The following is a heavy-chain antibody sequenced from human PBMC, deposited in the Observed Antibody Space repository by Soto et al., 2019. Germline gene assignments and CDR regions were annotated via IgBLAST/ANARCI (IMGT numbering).Heavy chain of an antibody. CDR1: GVTFNRQD. J-gene: IGHJ4*01. Sequence: SVKVSCKASGVTFNRQDMRWVRQAPGQGLEWMGGIIPMFGTPHYAEKFQDRVTITADESTGTAYLELSSLTSEDTAVYYCARGSIDGDYPDYWGHGTLVTVSS. V-gene: IGHV1-69*13. CDR3: ARGSIDGDYPDY. CDR2: IIPMFGTP. D-gene: IGHD4-17*01.